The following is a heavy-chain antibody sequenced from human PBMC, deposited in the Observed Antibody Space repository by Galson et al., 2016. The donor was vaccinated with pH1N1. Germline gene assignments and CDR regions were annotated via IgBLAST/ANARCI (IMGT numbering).Heavy chain of an antibody. CDR2: ISNDALTT. Sequence: SLRLSCATSGFTFSGNAMSWVRQAPGKGLEWISTISNDALTTYYADSVKGRFTISRDNSKKTAYLQMNTLSAEDTAVYFCAKTVGSTLGHWGQGTLVTVSS. CDR3: AKTVGSTLGH. D-gene: IGHD2-15*01. J-gene: IGHJ4*02. CDR1: GFTFSGNA. V-gene: IGHV3-23*01.